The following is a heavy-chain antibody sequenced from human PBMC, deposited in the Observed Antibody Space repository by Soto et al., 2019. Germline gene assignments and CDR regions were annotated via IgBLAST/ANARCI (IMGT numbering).Heavy chain of an antibody. CDR1: GGSISSGGSY. J-gene: IGHJ5*02. CDR2: IYYSGST. CDR3: ARIPYYDFWCGPDIEFDP. D-gene: IGHD3-3*01. V-gene: IGHV4-31*01. Sequence: QVQLQESGPGLVKPSQTLSLTCTVSGGSISSGGSYWSCIRQHPGKGLEWIGYIYYSGSTYYNPSLKSPVTISLDTSKNQFSLKLGSVTAADTAVYYLARIPYYDFWCGPDIEFDPWGQGTLGTVSS.